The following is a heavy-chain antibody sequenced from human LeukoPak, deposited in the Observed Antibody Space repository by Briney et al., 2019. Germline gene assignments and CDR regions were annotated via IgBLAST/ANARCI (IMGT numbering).Heavy chain of an antibody. CDR2: INPSGGST. D-gene: IGHD6-19*01. V-gene: IGHV1-46*01. CDR1: GFTFSSYG. Sequence: TGGSLRLSCAASGFTFSSYGMHWVRQAPGQGLEWLGIINPSGGSTSYAQKFQGRVTMTRDTSTSTVYMELSNLRSEDTAVYYCARDPRGAVAGTRNGMDVWGQGTTVTVSS. J-gene: IGHJ6*02. CDR3: ARDPRGAVAGTRNGMDV.